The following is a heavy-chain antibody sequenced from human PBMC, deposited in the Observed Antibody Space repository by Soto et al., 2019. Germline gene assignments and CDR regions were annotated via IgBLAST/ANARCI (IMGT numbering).Heavy chain of an antibody. CDR2: IFPSDSDT. V-gene: IGHV5-51*01. Sequence: GESLKISCRTSGYRFTSYWIAWVRQMPGKGLEWMGIIFPSDSDTRYSPSFQGQVTISADRSTSTVFLQWAGLKASDTAVYFCARKDKSGYFNWFDPWGQGTQVTVSS. CDR3: ARKDKSGYFNWFDP. J-gene: IGHJ5*02. CDR1: GYRFTSYW. D-gene: IGHD3-22*01.